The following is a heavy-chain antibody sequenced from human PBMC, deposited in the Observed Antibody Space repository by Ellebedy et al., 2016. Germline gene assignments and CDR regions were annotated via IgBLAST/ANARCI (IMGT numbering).Heavy chain of an antibody. Sequence: GGSLRLSCAASGFTFSSYWMHWVRQAPGKGLVWVSRINSDGSSTSYADSVKGRFTISRDNAKNTLYLQMNSLRAEDTAVYYCARGPAYSNSWYWFDPWGQGTLVTV. CDR3: ARGPAYSNSWYWFDP. D-gene: IGHD6-13*01. CDR2: INSDGSST. CDR1: GFTFSSYW. V-gene: IGHV3-74*01. J-gene: IGHJ5*01.